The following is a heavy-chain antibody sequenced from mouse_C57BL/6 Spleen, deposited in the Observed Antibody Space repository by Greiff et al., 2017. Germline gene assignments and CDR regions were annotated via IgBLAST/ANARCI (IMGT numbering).Heavy chain of an antibody. V-gene: IGHV1-15*01. D-gene: IGHD3-2*02. CDR1: GYTFTDYE. J-gene: IGHJ4*01. CDR2: IDPETGGT. CDR3: TRSQATAMDY. Sequence: VQLQQSGAELVRPGASVTLSCKASGYTFTDYEMHWVKQTPVHGLEWIGAIDPETGGTAYNQKFKGKAILTADKSSSTAYMELRSLTSEDSAVYYCTRSQATAMDYWGQGTSVTVSS.